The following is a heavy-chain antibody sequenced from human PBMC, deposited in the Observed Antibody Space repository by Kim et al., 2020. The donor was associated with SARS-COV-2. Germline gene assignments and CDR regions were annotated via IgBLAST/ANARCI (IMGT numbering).Heavy chain of an antibody. CDR2: LNYDGSEK. CDR1: GFTLSSYW. Sequence: GGSLRLSCAASGFTLSSYWMSWVRQVPGKGLEWVASLNYDGSEKYYVGSVKGRFTISRDNAENSLYLQMSSVRAEDTAVYYCARRARELDYWGQGTLVTVSS. CDR3: ARRARELDY. D-gene: IGHD3-10*01. V-gene: IGHV3-7*03. J-gene: IGHJ4*02.